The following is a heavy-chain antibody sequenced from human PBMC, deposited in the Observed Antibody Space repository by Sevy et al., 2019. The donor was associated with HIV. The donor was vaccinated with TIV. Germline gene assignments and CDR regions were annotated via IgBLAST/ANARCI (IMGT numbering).Heavy chain of an antibody. D-gene: IGHD3-22*01. CDR2: ISGSGGST. Sequence: GGSLRLSCAASGFTFSSYAMSWVRQAPGKGLEWVSAISGSGGSTYYADSVKGRFTISRDNSKNTLYLQMNSLRAEDTAVYYCAKVRYYDSSGYSLAQHWGQGTLVTVSS. CDR1: GFTFSSYA. CDR3: AKVRYYDSSGYSLAQH. J-gene: IGHJ1*01. V-gene: IGHV3-23*01.